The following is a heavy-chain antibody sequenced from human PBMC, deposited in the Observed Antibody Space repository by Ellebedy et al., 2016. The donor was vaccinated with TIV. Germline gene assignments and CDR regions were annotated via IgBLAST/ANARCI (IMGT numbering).Heavy chain of an antibody. V-gene: IGHV1-46*04. CDR1: GYTFTSYY. CDR2: INPSGGST. CDR3: ARDRGGVGATNGFDY. Sequence: AASVKVSCKASGYTFTSYYMHWVRQAPGQGLEWMGIINPSGGSTSYAQKLQGRVTMTRDTSTITVYLELSSLRSEDTAVYYCARDRGGVGATNGFDYWGQGTLVTVSS. J-gene: IGHJ4*02. D-gene: IGHD1-26*01.